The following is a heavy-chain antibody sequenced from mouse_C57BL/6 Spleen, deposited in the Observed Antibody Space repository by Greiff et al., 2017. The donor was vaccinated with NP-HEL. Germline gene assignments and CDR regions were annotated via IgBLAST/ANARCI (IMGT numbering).Heavy chain of an antibody. D-gene: IGHD3-2*02. Sequence: EVMLVESGEGLVKPGGSLKLSCAASGFTFSSYAMSWVRQTPEKRLEWVAYISSGGDYIYYADTVKGRFTISRDNARNTLYLQMSSLKSEDTAMYYCTRPTSGTGFAYWGQGTLVTVSA. CDR2: ISSGGDYI. V-gene: IGHV5-9-1*02. CDR1: GFTFSSYA. CDR3: TRPTSGTGFAY. J-gene: IGHJ3*01.